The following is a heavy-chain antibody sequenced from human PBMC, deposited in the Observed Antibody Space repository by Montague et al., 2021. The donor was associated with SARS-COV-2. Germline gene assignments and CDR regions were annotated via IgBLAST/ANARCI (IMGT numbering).Heavy chain of an antibody. CDR1: GGSFSDYY. V-gene: IGHV4-34*01. D-gene: IGHD2-8*01. CDR2: ITHSGST. CDR3: ARANGYYFDY. Sequence: SETLSLTCAVYGGSFSDYYWSWIRQSPGKGLEWIGYITHSGSTNYNPSLKSRVTISVDTSRNQFSLKLTSVTAADTAVYYCARANGYYFDYWGQGTLVTVSS. J-gene: IGHJ4*02.